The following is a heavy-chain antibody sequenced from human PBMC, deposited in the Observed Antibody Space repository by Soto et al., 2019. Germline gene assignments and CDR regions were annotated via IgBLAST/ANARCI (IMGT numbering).Heavy chain of an antibody. J-gene: IGHJ5*02. CDR1: GFSLSTSGVG. D-gene: IGHD3-10*01. V-gene: IGHV2-5*02. Sequence: QITLKESGPPLVKPTQTLTLTCTFSGFSLSTSGVGVGWIRQPPGKALEWLALIYWDDDKRYSPSLKSRLTITKRTXXNXVXXTITNMDPVATATYYCAHRSRYGSGSSPRYHWFDPWGQGTLVTVSS. CDR3: AHRSRYGSGSSPRYHWFDP. CDR2: IYWDDDK.